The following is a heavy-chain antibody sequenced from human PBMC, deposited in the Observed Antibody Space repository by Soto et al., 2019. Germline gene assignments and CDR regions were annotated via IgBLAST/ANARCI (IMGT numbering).Heavy chain of an antibody. V-gene: IGHV4-4*07. J-gene: IGHJ4*02. CDR3: ARDIGSYAYGEGY. Sequence: SETLSLTCSVSGGSINSYWWSWIRQPAGKGLEWIGRVYSSGTTDYNPSLSSRATLSVETSKNQFSLKLSSVTAADTAVYYCARDIGSYAYGEGYWGQGIQVTVSS. CDR1: GGSINSYW. CDR2: VYSSGTT. D-gene: IGHD3-10*01.